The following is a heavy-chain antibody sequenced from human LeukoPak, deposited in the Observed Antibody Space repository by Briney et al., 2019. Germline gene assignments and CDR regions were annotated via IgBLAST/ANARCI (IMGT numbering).Heavy chain of an antibody. CDR2: ISSNGGGT. V-gene: IGHV3-23*01. D-gene: IGHD6-13*01. Sequence: GALRLSCAASGLTFSSYAMSWVRQAPGKGLEWVSAISSNGGGTYYADSVKGRFTISRDNSKNTLYLQMNSLRAEDTAIYYCATWRDKAAVSWGQGTLVTVSS. J-gene: IGHJ5*02. CDR3: ATWRDKAAVS. CDR1: GLTFSSYA.